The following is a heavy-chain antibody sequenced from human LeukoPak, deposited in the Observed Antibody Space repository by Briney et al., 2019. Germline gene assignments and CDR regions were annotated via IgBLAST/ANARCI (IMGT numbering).Heavy chain of an antibody. J-gene: IGHJ6*03. CDR3: ARHSSGWYSYVSPYYYYYMDV. Sequence: ASVKVSCKASGFALTTYNIVWLRQAPGQGLEWVGWVTAFNENTHYSRKVQGRVTMTRDTSTSTAYMELSSLRSEDTAVYYCARHSSGWYSYVSPYYYYYMDVWGKGTTVTVSS. V-gene: IGHV1-18*01. CDR1: GFALTTYN. CDR2: VTAFNENT. D-gene: IGHD6-19*01.